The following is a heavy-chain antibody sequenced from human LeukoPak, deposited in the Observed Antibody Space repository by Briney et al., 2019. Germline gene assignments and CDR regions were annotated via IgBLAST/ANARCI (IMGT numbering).Heavy chain of an antibody. D-gene: IGHD4-11*01. CDR3: ARDKGTVTPRGYYYYVDV. V-gene: IGHV3-7*03. CDR1: GFTFSSFW. J-gene: IGHJ6*03. CDR2: IKQGGSKK. Sequence: GGSLRLSCAASGFTFSSFWMSWVRQAPGKGLEWVAKIKQGGSKKYYVDSVKGRFTISRDNAKSSLYLQMNNQRAEDTAVYFCARDKGTVTPRGYYYYVDVWGRGTTVTVSS.